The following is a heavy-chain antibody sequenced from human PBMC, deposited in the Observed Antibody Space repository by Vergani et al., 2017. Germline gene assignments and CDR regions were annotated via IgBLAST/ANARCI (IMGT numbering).Heavy chain of an antibody. CDR1: GFSLSTSGMG. V-gene: IGHV2-70*15. CDR3: ARMGNSGSYHGFDP. J-gene: IGHJ5*02. Sequence: QVTLGESGPALVKPTQTLTLTCTFSGFSLSTSGMGVSWIRHPPGKALEWLARIDWDDDKYYSTSLKTRLTISNDTSKNQVVLTMTNMDPVDTATYYCARMGNSGSYHGFDPWGQGTLVTVSS. D-gene: IGHD1-26*01. CDR2: IDWDDDK.